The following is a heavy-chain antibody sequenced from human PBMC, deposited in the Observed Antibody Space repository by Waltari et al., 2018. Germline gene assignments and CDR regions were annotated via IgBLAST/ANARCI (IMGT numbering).Heavy chain of an antibody. CDR2: ISYDGSNK. J-gene: IGHJ4*02. Sequence: QVQLVESGGGVVQPGRSLGPSCSASGFTFRSYAMHWVRQAPGKGLEWVAVISYDGSNKYYADSVKGRFTISRDNSKNTLYLQMNSLRAEDTAVYYCADGEDWGQGTLVTVSS. D-gene: IGHD3-10*01. CDR1: GFTFRSYA. V-gene: IGHV3-30-3*01. CDR3: ADGED.